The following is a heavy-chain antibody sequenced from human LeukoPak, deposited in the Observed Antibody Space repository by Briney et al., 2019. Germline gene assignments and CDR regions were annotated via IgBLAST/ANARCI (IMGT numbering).Heavy chain of an antibody. J-gene: IGHJ5*02. Sequence: KPSETLSLTCAVYGGSFSGYYWSWIRQPPGKGLEWIGEINHSGSTNYTPSLKSRVTISVDTSKNQFSLKLSSVTAADTAVYYCARKVPAARIKGGWFDPWGQGTLVTVSS. CDR2: INHSGST. D-gene: IGHD2-2*01. CDR1: GGSFSGYY. CDR3: ARKVPAARIKGGWFDP. V-gene: IGHV4-34*01.